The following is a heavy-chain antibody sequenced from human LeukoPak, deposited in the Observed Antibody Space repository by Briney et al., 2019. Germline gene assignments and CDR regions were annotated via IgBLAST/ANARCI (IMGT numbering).Heavy chain of an antibody. CDR3: ARDSDEGDFDY. D-gene: IGHD3-16*01. CDR2: ISSSSSYI. CDR1: GFTFSSYS. Sequence: GGSLRHSCAASGFTFSSYSMNWVRQAPGKGLEWVSSISSSSSYIYYADSVKGRFTISRDNAKNSLYLQMNSLRAEDTTVYYCARDSDEGDFDYWGQGTLVTVSS. V-gene: IGHV3-21*01. J-gene: IGHJ4*02.